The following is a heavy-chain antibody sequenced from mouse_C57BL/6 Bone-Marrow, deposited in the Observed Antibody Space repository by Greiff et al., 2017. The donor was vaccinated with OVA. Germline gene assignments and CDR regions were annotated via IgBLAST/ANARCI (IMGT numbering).Heavy chain of an antibody. D-gene: IGHD1-1*01. CDR2: IYPRSGNT. CDR3: AREATVVPYYFDY. V-gene: IGHV1-81*01. Sequence: VKLQQSGAELARPGASVKLSCKASGYTFTSYGISWVKQRTGQGLEWIGEIYPRSGNTYYNEKFKGKATLTADKSSSTAYMELRSLTSEDSAVYFWAREATVVPYYFDYWGQGTTLTVSS. CDR1: GYTFTSYG. J-gene: IGHJ2*01.